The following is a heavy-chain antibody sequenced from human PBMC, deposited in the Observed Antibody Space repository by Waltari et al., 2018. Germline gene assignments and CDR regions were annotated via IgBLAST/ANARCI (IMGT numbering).Heavy chain of an antibody. CDR3: ATPFYNWDDPLHS. J-gene: IGHJ4*02. V-gene: IGHV3-23*01. CDR1: GITFSNYA. D-gene: IGHD1-20*01. CDR2: ITVGDDT. Sequence: EVQLLESGGDLVPPGGSLRLSCAASGITFSNYAINWVRLATGTGLEWVSAITVGDDTYYADSVKGLFTISRDTSKDSVHLQMNGLRAEDTAIYYCATPFYNWDDPLHSWGQGTLVTVSS.